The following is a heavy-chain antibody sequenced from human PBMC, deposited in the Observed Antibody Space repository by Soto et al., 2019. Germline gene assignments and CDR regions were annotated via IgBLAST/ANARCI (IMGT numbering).Heavy chain of an antibody. CDR3: AKANGDYYFDY. V-gene: IGHV1-69*06. J-gene: IGHJ4*02. Sequence: ASVKVSCKASGYTFSSYAISCVRQAPGQGLEWMGGIIPIFGTANYAQKFQGRVTITADKSTSTAYMELSSLRSEDTAVYYCAKANGDYYFDYWGQGTQVTVSS. CDR1: GYTFSSYA. CDR2: IIPIFGTA. D-gene: IGHD4-17*01.